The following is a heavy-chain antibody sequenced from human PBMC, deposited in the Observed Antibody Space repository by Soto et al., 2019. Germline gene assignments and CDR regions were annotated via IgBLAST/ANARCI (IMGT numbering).Heavy chain of an antibody. CDR1: GYTFSGYN. V-gene: IGHV1-2*02. CDR2: INPNSGGT. CDR3: ARDLLWSAQKPIDF. D-gene: IGHD2-21*01. Sequence: ASVKVSCKASGYTFSGYNMHWVRQAPGQGLEWMGCINPNSGGTNFARKFQGRVTMTRDTSIGTAYMELTNLTSDDTAVYFCARDLLWSAQKPIDFWGQGTLVTVSS. J-gene: IGHJ4*02.